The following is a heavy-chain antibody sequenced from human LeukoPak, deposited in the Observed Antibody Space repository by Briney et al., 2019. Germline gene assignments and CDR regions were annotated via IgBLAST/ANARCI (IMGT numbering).Heavy chain of an antibody. J-gene: IGHJ5*02. CDR3: AKVRNYYDILTGYTFRWFDP. V-gene: IGHV3-23*01. D-gene: IGHD3-9*01. CDR1: GFTFSSYX. CDR2: XSXXXGST. Sequence: PGGSLRLSCAASGFTFSSYXMSWVRQAXXXXXXXXXAXSXXXGSTYYADSVKGRFTISRDNSKNTLYLQMNSLRAEDTAVYYCAKVRNYYDILTGYTFRWFDPWGQGTLVTVSS.